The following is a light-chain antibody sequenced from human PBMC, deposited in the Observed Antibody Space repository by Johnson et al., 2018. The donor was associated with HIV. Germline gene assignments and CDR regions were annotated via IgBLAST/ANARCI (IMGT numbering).Light chain of an antibody. J-gene: IGLJ1*01. CDR1: SSNIGNNY. CDR2: ENN. V-gene: IGLV1-51*02. Sequence: QSVLTQPPSVSAAPGQKVTISCSGSSSNIGNNYVSWYQQLPGTAPKLLIYENNKRPSGIPDRFSGSKSGTSATLGITGLQTGDEADYYCGTWDSSLSAVRVIGTGTKVTVL. CDR3: GTWDSSLSAVRV.